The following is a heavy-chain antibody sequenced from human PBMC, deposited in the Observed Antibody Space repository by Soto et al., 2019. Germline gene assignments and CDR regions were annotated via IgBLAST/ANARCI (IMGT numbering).Heavy chain of an antibody. Sequence: SGGSLRLSCAASGFTYTNYAMTWVRQTPGKGLEWVSTISTSGGNRYYADTVKGRFTISRDNSENTVYLQMNSLRVDDTALYYCASLSSSSSGVRDYWGQGTLVTVSS. CDR2: ISTSGGNR. CDR1: GFTYTNYA. J-gene: IGHJ4*02. D-gene: IGHD6-19*01. V-gene: IGHV3-23*01. CDR3: ASLSSSSSGVRDY.